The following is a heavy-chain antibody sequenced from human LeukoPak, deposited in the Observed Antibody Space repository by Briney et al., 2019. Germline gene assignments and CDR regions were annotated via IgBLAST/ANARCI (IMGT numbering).Heavy chain of an antibody. V-gene: IGHV3-30*02. J-gene: IGHJ4*02. CDR1: GFTFSSYG. Sequence: GGSLRLSCATSGFTFSSYGMHWVRQAPGKGLEWVAFIRYDESNKSYADSVKGRFTISRDNSKNTLYLQMNSLRIEDTAVYYCAKDGPSPYCGGDCDPYWGQGTLVTVSS. CDR2: IRYDESNK. D-gene: IGHD2-21*01. CDR3: AKDGPSPYCGGDCDPY.